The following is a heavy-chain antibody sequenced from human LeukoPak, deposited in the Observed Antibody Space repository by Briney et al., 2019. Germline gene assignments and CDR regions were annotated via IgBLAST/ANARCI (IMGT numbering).Heavy chain of an antibody. CDR2: IYFSGST. D-gene: IGHD3/OR15-3a*01. Sequence: SETLSLTCTVYGDSMSGYYWSWIRQPPGKGLEWIGYIYFSGSTNYNPSLKSRVSFSVDTSRKQFSLKVSSVTAADTAVYYCARQTGSGLFILPGGQGTLVTVSS. J-gene: IGHJ4*02. CDR1: GDSMSGYY. V-gene: IGHV4-59*01. CDR3: ARQTGSGLFILP.